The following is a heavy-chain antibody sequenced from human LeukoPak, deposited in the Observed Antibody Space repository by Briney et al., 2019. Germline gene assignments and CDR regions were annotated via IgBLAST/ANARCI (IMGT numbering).Heavy chain of an antibody. V-gene: IGHV3-7*01. J-gene: IGHJ4*02. CDR2: INQDASEI. Sequence: GGSLRLSCAASGFTFSTDWMNWYRQAPGKGLEGVGNINQDASEINYVASVRGRFTISRDNAKNPLHLQMNSLRAEDTAVYYWATDRDNSDWQKRFDSWGQGTLVTVSS. CDR3: ATDRDNSDWQKRFDS. D-gene: IGHD2-21*02. CDR1: GFTFSTDW.